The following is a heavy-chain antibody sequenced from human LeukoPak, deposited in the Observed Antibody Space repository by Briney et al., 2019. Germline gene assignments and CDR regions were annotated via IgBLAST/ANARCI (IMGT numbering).Heavy chain of an antibody. CDR1: GGTISSYY. V-gene: IGHV4-4*07. J-gene: IGHJ3*02. CDR2: IYTSGST. CDR3: ASDNYDPGAFDI. Sequence: SETLSLTCTVSGGTISSYYWSWIRQPAGKGLEWIGRIYTSGSTNYNPSLKSRVTMSVDTSKNQFSLKLSSVTAADTAVYYCASDNYDPGAFDIWGQGTMVTVSS. D-gene: IGHD3-22*01.